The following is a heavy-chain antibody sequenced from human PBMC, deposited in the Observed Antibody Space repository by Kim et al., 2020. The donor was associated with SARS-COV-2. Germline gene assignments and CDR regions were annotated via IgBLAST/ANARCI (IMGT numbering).Heavy chain of an antibody. Sequence: GAVKGRLTISRDNSKNTLYRQMNSLRAEDTAVYYCARDLSRKVPAAPMDVWGKGTTVTVSS. V-gene: IGHV3-30*07. J-gene: IGHJ6*03. CDR3: ARDLSRKVPAAPMDV. D-gene: IGHD2-2*01.